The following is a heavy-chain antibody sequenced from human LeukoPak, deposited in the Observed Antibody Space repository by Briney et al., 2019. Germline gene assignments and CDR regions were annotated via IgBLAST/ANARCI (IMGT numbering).Heavy chain of an antibody. CDR1: GFTFSSYS. CDR3: ARERTDGLLWFGEAS. J-gene: IGHJ4*02. D-gene: IGHD3-10*01. CDR2: ISSSSSYI. Sequence: GGSLRLSCAASGFTFSSYSMNWVRQAPGKGLEWVSSISSSSSYIYYADSVKGRFTISRDNAKNSLYLQMNSLRAEDTAVYYCARERTDGLLWFGEASWGQGTLVTVSS. V-gene: IGHV3-21*01.